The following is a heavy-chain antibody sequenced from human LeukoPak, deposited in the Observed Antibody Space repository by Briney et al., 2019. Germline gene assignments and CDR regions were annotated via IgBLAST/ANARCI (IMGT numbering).Heavy chain of an antibody. D-gene: IGHD2-15*01. CDR3: ARHVFRWLLNWFDP. V-gene: IGHV4-39*01. CDR2: IDYSGST. CDR1: DGSINSTSSY. Sequence: SETLSLTCTVSDGSINSTSSYWGWVRQPPGKGLEWIGSIDYSGSTSYNPSLQSRVTISVHTSKNKVSLRLSSVTAADTAVYYCARHVFRWLLNWFDPWGQGTLVTVSS. J-gene: IGHJ5*02.